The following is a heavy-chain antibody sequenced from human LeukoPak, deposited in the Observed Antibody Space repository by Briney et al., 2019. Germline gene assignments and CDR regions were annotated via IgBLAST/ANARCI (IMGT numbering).Heavy chain of an antibody. J-gene: IGHJ3*02. D-gene: IGHD6-13*01. CDR3: ATLYDRDSSSWYGFNAFDI. V-gene: IGHV3-30*02. CDR2: IRYDGSNK. CDR1: GFTFSSYG. Sequence: GGSLRLPCAASGFTFSSYGMHWVRQAPGKGLEWVAFIRYDGSNKYYADSVKGRFTISRDNSKNTLYLQMNSLRAEDTAVYYCATLYDRDSSSWYGFNAFDIWGQGTMVTVSS.